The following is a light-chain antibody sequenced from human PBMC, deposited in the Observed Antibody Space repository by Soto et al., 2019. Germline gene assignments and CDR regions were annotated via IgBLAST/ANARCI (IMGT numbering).Light chain of an antibody. Sequence: QSALAQPDSVSGSPGQSITISCTGTISDVGGYNFVSWYQQYPGKAPKLMICDVSNRPSGVSNRFSGSKSGNTASLTISGLQAEDEADYYCSSFTGSNYVFGTGTKVTVL. J-gene: IGLJ1*01. V-gene: IGLV2-14*03. CDR3: SSFTGSNYV. CDR1: ISDVGGYNF. CDR2: DVS.